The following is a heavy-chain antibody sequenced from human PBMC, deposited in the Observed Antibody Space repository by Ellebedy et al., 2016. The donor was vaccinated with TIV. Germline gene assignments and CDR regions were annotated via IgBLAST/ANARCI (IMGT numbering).Heavy chain of an antibody. D-gene: IGHD3/OR15-3a*01. CDR1: GGSISGSSYY. CDR3: ARSLMIFSFDKCYFDF. Sequence: SETLSLTCTVSGGSISGSSYYWGWIRQPPGKGLEWIGNIFDTGSTYYNPSLKSRVIISVDTSKNQFSLKLSSVTAADTVVYYCARSLMIFSFDKCYFDFWGRGTLVTVSS. V-gene: IGHV4-39*01. J-gene: IGHJ2*01. CDR2: IFDTGST.